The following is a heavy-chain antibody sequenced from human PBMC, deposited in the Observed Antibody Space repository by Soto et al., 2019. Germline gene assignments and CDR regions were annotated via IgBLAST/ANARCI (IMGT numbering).Heavy chain of an antibody. V-gene: IGHV1-69*02. Sequence: QVQLVQSGAEVKKPGSSVKVSCKASGGTFSSYTISWVRQAPGQGLEWMGRIIPILGIANYAQKFQGRVTITADKSTSTAYMELSSLRSEGTAVYYCARVNSGYDSDAFDIWGQGTMVTVSS. CDR3: ARVNSGYDSDAFDI. CDR2: IIPILGIA. CDR1: GGTFSSYT. J-gene: IGHJ3*02. D-gene: IGHD5-12*01.